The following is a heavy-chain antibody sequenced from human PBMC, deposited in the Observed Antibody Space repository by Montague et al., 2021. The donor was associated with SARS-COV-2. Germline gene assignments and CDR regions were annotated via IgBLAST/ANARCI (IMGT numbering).Heavy chain of an antibody. CDR1: GYTFTNYD. CDR2: MNPNNDNR. D-gene: IGHD2-15*01. J-gene: IGHJ6*02. CDR3: ARAEYCSGSSCGYYYYGMDV. V-gene: IGHV1-8*01. Sequence: SVKVSCKASGYTFTNYDINWVRQAPGQGLEWMGWMNPNNDNRGYTQKFEGRVTMTRNTSISTAYMELSSLRSEDTAVYYCARAEYCSGSSCGYYYYGMDVRGQGTSVTVS.